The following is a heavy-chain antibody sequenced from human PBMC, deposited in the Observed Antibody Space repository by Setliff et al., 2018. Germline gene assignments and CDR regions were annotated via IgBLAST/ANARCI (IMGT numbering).Heavy chain of an antibody. Sequence: SETLSLTCSVSGASISSNYWSWIRQSPGKGLEWIGYIYYNGTTRYSPSLKSRVTISVDTSKNQFSLRLTSVTAADTAVYYCTSTPRGGINITTRAGASYSWGQGTLVTVSS. J-gene: IGHJ4*02. V-gene: IGHV4-59*01. D-gene: IGHD6-6*01. CDR3: TSTPRGGINITTRAGASYS. CDR1: GASISSNY. CDR2: IYYNGTT.